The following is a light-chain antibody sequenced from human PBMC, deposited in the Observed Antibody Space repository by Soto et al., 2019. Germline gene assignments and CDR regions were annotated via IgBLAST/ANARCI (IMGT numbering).Light chain of an antibody. CDR1: QSVSSN. V-gene: IGKV3-15*01. CDR2: GAS. J-gene: IGKJ4*01. CDR3: QQLKNWPPGGGV. Sequence: EIVMTQSPATLSVSPGERATLSCRASQSVSSNLAWYQQKPGQAPRLLIYGASTRATGIPARFSGSGSGTGFTSTLRRLEVEDFAVYYFQQLKNWPPGGGVFGGGTKVEIK.